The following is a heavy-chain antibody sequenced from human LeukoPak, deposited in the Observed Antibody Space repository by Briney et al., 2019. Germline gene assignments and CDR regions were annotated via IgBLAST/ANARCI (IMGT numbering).Heavy chain of an antibody. Sequence: PSETLSLTCAVYGGSFSGYYWSWLRQPPGKGLEWIGEINHSGSTNNNPSLKSRDTISVDTSKNQFSLKLSSVTAADTAVYYCHLGYCSGGSCYSDAFDIWGQGTMVTVSS. V-gene: IGHV4-34*04. CDR3: HLGYCSGGSCYSDAFDI. CDR1: GGSFSGYY. D-gene: IGHD2-15*01. CDR2: INHSGST. J-gene: IGHJ3*02.